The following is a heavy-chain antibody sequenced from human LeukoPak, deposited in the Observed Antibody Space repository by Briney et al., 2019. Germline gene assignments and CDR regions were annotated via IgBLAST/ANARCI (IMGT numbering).Heavy chain of an antibody. Sequence: GAPVKVSCKASGYTFTSYDINWVRQATGQGLEWMGWMNPNSGNTGYAQKFQGRVTMTRNTSISTAYMELSSLRSEDTAVYYCARVGSQVVPAVWFDPWGPGTLVTVSS. J-gene: IGHJ5*02. V-gene: IGHV1-8*01. D-gene: IGHD2-2*01. CDR3: ARVGSQVVPAVWFDP. CDR2: MNPNSGNT. CDR1: GYTFTSYD.